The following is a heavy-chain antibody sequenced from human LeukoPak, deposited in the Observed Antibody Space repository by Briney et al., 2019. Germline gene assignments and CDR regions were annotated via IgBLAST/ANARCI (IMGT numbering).Heavy chain of an antibody. CDR3: AEVLSGSQDY. V-gene: IGHV3-23*01. Sequence: GGSLRLSCAASGFTFGSYAMSWVRQAPGKGLEWVSTIGGGGESTYYADSAKGRFTNSRDNSKNTVYLQMNSLRAEDTAVYYCAEVLSGSQDYWGQGTLVTVFS. CDR1: GFTFGSYA. J-gene: IGHJ4*02. D-gene: IGHD1-26*01. CDR2: IGGGGEST.